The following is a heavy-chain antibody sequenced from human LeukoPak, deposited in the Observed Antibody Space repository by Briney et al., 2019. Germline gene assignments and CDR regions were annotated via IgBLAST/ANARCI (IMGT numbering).Heavy chain of an antibody. J-gene: IGHJ4*02. Sequence: SETLSLTCTVSGGSISSSSYYWSWIRQPAGQGLEWIGHIYTSGSTDYNPSLKSRITMSLDTSKNRISLKLSSVTAADTAVYYCARESGYEFEKWWEYYFDYWGQGTLVIVSS. V-gene: IGHV4-61*09. CDR3: ARESGYEFEKWWEYYFDY. CDR2: IYTSGST. D-gene: IGHD5-12*01. CDR1: GGSISSSSYY.